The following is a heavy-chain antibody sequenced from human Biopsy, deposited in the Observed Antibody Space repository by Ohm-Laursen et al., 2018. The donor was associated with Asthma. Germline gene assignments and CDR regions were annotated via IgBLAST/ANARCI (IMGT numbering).Heavy chain of an antibody. J-gene: IGHJ6*02. CDR2: THHRGYT. V-gene: IGHV4-34*01. D-gene: IGHD1-26*01. CDR1: GGSFSSNY. CDR3: ARGSSSRLSQWELLVSGGKRAHSYYGMDV. Sequence: SETLSLTCAVYGGSFSSNYWSWIRQTPGKGLEWLGVTHHRGYTNYNPSLSSRLTLSVDTSTNQFSLRLTSVTAADTAVYYCARGSSSRLSQWELLVSGGKRAHSYYGMDVWGQGTTVTVSS.